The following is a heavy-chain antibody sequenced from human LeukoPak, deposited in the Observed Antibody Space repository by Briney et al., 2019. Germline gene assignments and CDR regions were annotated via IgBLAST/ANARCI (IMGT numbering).Heavy chain of an antibody. Sequence: PETLSLTCIVSGGSISSSSYYWGWIRQPPGKGLEWIGSIYYTGSTYYNPSLQSRVTIFVDTSKNQFSLKLSSVTAADTAVYYCARLGTIHGYWGQGTLVTVSS. CDR3: ARLGTIHGY. J-gene: IGHJ4*02. CDR1: GGSISSSSYY. D-gene: IGHD3-3*01. V-gene: IGHV4-39*01. CDR2: IYYTGST.